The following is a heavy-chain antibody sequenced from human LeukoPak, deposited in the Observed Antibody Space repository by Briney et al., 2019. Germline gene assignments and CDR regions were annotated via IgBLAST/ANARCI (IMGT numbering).Heavy chain of an antibody. CDR2: ISGTGGST. CDR1: GFTFTSSV. J-gene: IGHJ5*02. V-gene: IGHV3-23*01. CDR3: ARDPIEYSSSGSNWFDP. Sequence: GGSLRLSCAASGFTFTSSVMSWVRQAPGKGLEWVSAISGTGGSTFYADSVKGRFTISRDNSKDTLYLQMNSLRAEDTAVYYCARDPIEYSSSGSNWFDPWGQGTLVTVSS. D-gene: IGHD6-6*01.